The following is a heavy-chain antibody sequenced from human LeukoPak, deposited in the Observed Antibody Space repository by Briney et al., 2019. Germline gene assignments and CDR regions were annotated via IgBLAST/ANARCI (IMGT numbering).Heavy chain of an antibody. CDR2: ISSSGSTI. J-gene: IGHJ4*02. CDR3: ARGRPGHYFDY. V-gene: IGHV3-48*03. Sequence: GGSLRLSCAASGFTFSSYEMNWVRQAPGKGLEWASYISSSGSTIYYADSVKGRFTISRDNAKNSLYLQMNSLRAEDTAVYYCARGRPGHYFDYWGQGTLVTVSS. CDR1: GFTFSSYE. D-gene: IGHD7-27*01.